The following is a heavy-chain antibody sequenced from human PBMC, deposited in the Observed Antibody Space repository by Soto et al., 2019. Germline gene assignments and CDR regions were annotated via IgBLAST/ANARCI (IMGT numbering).Heavy chain of an antibody. Sequence: SETLSLTCTVSGGSISTTNWWTWVRQPPGKGLEWIGESYHSGTTNYNPSLKSRVTISVDKSNNHFSQKMSSVTAADTAVYYCARDRTTGTSSSLDSWGQGTLVTVSS. CDR2: SYHSGTT. D-gene: IGHD4-17*01. CDR1: GGSISTTNW. CDR3: ARDRTTGTSSSLDS. V-gene: IGHV4-4*02. J-gene: IGHJ4*02.